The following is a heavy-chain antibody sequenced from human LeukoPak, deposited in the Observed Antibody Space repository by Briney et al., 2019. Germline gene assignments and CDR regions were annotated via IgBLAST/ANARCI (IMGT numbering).Heavy chain of an antibody. D-gene: IGHD4-23*01. CDR3: VSGPPMTYVSRWRWLDY. Sequence: GGSLRLSCAASGFTFSSYWMHWVRQAPGKGLVWVSRINSDGSSTNYADSVKGRFTISRDNAKNTLYLQMNSLRAEGTAVYYCVSGPPMTYVSRWRWLDYWGQGTLVTVSS. J-gene: IGHJ4*02. CDR2: INSDGSST. V-gene: IGHV3-74*01. CDR1: GFTFSSYW.